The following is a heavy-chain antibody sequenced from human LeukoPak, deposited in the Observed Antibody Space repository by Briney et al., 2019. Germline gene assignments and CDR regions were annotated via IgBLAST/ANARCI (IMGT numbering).Heavy chain of an antibody. CDR3: ARRGITMIVGDAFDI. CDR1: GFTFSSYA. Sequence: GRSLRLSCAASGFTFSSYAMHWVRQAPGMGLEWVAVISYDGSNKYYADSVKGRFTISRDNSKNTLYLQMNSLRAEDTAVYYCARRGITMIVGDAFDIWGQGTMVTVSS. J-gene: IGHJ3*02. V-gene: IGHV3-30-3*01. CDR2: ISYDGSNK. D-gene: IGHD3-22*01.